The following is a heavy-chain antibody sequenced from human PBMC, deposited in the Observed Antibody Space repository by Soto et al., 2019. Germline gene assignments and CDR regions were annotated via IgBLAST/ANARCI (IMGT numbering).Heavy chain of an antibody. V-gene: IGHV4-39*01. CDR3: ARHPSNFWFEP. D-gene: IGHD4-4*01. Sequence: SETLSLTCTVSGGSISSGGYCWSWIRQHPGKGLEWIGYIYYSGSTYYNPSLKSRVTVSVDTSKNQFSLKLSSVTAADTAVYYCARHPSNFWFEPWGQGTLVTVSS. CDR1: GGSISSGGYC. J-gene: IGHJ5*02. CDR2: IYYSGST.